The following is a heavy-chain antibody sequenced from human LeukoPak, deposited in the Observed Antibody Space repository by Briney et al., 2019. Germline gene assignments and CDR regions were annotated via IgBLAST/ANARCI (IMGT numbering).Heavy chain of an antibody. V-gene: IGHV1-2*06. J-gene: IGHJ5*02. D-gene: IGHD3-22*01. CDR1: GYTFTGYY. Sequence: EASVTVSCKASGYTFTGYYMHWVRQAPGQGLEWMGRINPNSGGTNYAQKFQGRVTMTRDTSISTAYMELSRLRSDDTAVYYCARAYYYDDNWFDPWGQGTLVTVSS. CDR3: ARAYYYDDNWFDP. CDR2: INPNSGGT.